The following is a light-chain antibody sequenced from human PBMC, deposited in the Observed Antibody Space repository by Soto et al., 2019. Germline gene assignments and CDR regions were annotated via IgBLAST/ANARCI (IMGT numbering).Light chain of an antibody. Sequence: DIQRTQSPSTLSASVGDRVTITCRASQSISNRLAGYQQKPWKAPKVLIYDASSLESGVPSRFSGSGSATEFILTISSLQPDDFATYHCQHYGGVWTFGQWTKVEIK. J-gene: IGKJ1*01. CDR1: QSISNR. V-gene: IGKV1-5*01. CDR2: DAS. CDR3: QHYGGVWT.